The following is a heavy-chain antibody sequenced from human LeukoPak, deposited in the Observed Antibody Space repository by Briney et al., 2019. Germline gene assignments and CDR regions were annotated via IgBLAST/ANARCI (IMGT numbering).Heavy chain of an antibody. CDR2: INSNGTT. D-gene: IGHD3-3*01. Sequence: SETLSLTCTVSGASISRYHWTWTRQSAGKGLEWIGRINSNGTTNYYPSLKSRVTMSVDTSKNEFSLKLISVTAADTAVYYCARVSGTRIFGVVTHAFDIWGQGTMVTVSP. CDR1: GASISRYH. V-gene: IGHV4-4*07. J-gene: IGHJ3*02. CDR3: ARVSGTRIFGVVTHAFDI.